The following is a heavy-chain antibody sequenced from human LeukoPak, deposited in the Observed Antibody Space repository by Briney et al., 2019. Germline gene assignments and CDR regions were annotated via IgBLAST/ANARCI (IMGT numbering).Heavy chain of an antibody. V-gene: IGHV3-23*01. CDR2: ISGSGDNT. CDR1: GFTFSSYA. D-gene: IGHD3-10*01. CDR3: AKREVRGVMAYYFDY. Sequence: GGSLRLSCAASGFTFSSYAMSWVRQAPGKGLEWVSSISGSGDNTYYVDSVKGRFAISRDNFKNTLYLQMNSLRAEDTAVYYCAKREVRGVMAYYFDYWGQGTLVTVSS. J-gene: IGHJ4*02.